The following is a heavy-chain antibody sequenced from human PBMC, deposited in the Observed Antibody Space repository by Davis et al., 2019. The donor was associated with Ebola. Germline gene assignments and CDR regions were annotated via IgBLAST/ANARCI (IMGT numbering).Heavy chain of an antibody. CDR2: IRQDGSEK. Sequence: PGGSLRPSFPPFGFSFISHWMSWFRQAPGKGLEWVPNIRQDGSEKHYVDSVKGRFTISRDNAKNSLYLQMNSLRAEDTAVYYCAREAVWRFDPWGQGTLVTVSS. V-gene: IGHV3-7*03. J-gene: IGHJ5*02. CDR3: AREAVWRFDP. D-gene: IGHD3-16*01. CDR1: GFSFISHW.